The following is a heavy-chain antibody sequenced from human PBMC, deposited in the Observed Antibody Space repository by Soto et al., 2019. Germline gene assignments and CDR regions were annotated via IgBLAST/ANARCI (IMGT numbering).Heavy chain of an antibody. V-gene: IGHV3-53*01. CDR2: IESGGIT. CDR1: GFTVSSNY. CDR3: ARGGSLYYYYGIDI. Sequence: GGSLRLSCAASGFTVSSNYMTWVRQAPGKGLEWVSLIESGGITYYADSVRGRFTVSRDTSQNMLHLQMNTERVEDTAVYYCARGGSLYYYYGIDIWGQGTTVTVSS. D-gene: IGHD3-16*01. J-gene: IGHJ6*02.